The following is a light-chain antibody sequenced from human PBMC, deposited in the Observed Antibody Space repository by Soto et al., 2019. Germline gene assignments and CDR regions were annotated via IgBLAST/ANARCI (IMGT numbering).Light chain of an antibody. Sequence: EIVMTQSPATLSVPPGERATLSCRASQSLSSNLAWYQQCPGQAPRLLIYGASTRATGIPARFSGSGSGTEFTLTISSLQSEDFAMSFCQQYSDWPLTFGGGTKVEIK. V-gene: IGKV3-15*01. CDR3: QQYSDWPLT. J-gene: IGKJ4*01. CDR2: GAS. CDR1: QSLSSN.